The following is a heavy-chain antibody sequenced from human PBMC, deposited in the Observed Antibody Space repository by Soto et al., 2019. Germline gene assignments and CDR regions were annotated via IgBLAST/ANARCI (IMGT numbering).Heavy chain of an antibody. V-gene: IGHV3-13*01. CDR2: IGTAGDT. CDR1: GFTFSSYD. CDR3: ARDLGYDSRRASLGYAFDI. J-gene: IGHJ3*02. Sequence: GGSLRLSCAASGFTFSSYDMHWVRQATGKGLEWVSAIGTAGDTYYPGSVKGRFTISRENAKNSLYLQMNSLRAGDTAVYYCARDLGYDSRRASLGYAFDIWGQGTMVTVSS. D-gene: IGHD5-12*01.